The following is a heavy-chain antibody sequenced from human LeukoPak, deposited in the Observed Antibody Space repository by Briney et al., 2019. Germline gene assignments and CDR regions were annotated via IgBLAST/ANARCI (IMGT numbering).Heavy chain of an antibody. Sequence: ASVKVSCKASGYTFTSYDINWVRQATGQGLEWMGWMNPNSGSTSYAQKFQGRVTMTRDTSTSTVYMELSSLRSEDTAVYYCARALSGYDWFDPWGQGTLVTVSS. CDR2: MNPNSGST. CDR3: ARALSGYDWFDP. V-gene: IGHV1-8*01. J-gene: IGHJ5*02. D-gene: IGHD3-3*01. CDR1: GYTFTSYD.